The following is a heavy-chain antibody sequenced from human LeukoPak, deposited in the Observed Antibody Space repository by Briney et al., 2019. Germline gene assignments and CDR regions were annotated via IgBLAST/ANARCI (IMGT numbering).Heavy chain of an antibody. D-gene: IGHD3-22*01. CDR2: IRYDGSNK. CDR3: AKPSRDFDSSGYSHFDY. Sequence: GGSLRLSCAASGFTLSSYGMHWVRQAPGKGLEWVAFIRYDGSNKYYADSVKGRFTISRDNSKNTLYLQMHSLRAEDTAIYYCAKPSRDFDSSGYSHFDYWGQGTLVTVSS. CDR1: GFTLSSYG. V-gene: IGHV3-30*02. J-gene: IGHJ4*02.